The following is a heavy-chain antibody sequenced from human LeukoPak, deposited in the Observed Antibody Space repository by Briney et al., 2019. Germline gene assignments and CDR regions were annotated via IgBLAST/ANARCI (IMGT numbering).Heavy chain of an antibody. CDR2: INPTGGST. Sequence: GASVKVSCKASGYTFTSYYMHWVRQAPGQGLEWMGLINPTGGSTGYAQKFQGRVTMTRDTSISTAYMELSSLRSEDTAVYYCARGPPVLRYFDWLLNYYYYYMDVWGKGTTVTISS. CDR1: GYTFTSYY. V-gene: IGHV1-46*01. CDR3: ARGPPVLRYFDWLLNYYYYYMDV. J-gene: IGHJ6*03. D-gene: IGHD3-9*01.